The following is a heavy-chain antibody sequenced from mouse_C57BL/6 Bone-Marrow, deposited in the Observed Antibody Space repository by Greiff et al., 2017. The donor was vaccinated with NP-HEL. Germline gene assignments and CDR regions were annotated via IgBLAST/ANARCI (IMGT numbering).Heavy chain of an antibody. CDR3: TTKVPYYFDY. Sequence: EVKLMESGAELVRPGASVKLSCTASGFNIKDDYMHWVKQRPEQGLEWIGWIDPENGDTEYASKFQGKATITADTSSNTAYLQLSSLTSEDTAVYYCTTKVPYYFDYWGQGTTLTVSS. V-gene: IGHV14-4*01. CDR2: IDPENGDT. J-gene: IGHJ2*01. CDR1: GFNIKDDY. D-gene: IGHD1-3*01.